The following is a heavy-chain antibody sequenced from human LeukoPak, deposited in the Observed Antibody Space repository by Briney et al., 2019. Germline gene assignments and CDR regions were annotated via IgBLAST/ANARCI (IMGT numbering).Heavy chain of an antibody. CDR3: AKARIIVAGTFDY. D-gene: IGHD6-19*01. V-gene: IGHV3-23*01. Sequence: GGSLRLFCAASGFIFNSYAMTWVRQAPGKGLEWVSAIRGSDGSTFYADSVKGRFTISRDNSKNTLYLQMNSLRAEDTAVYYCAKARIIVAGTFDYWGQGTLVTVSS. CDR1: GFIFNSYA. CDR2: IRGSDGST. J-gene: IGHJ4*02.